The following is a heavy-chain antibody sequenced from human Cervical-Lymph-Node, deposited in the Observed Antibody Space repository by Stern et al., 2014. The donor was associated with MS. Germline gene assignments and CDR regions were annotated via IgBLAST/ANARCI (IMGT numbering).Heavy chain of an antibody. J-gene: IGHJ4*02. D-gene: IGHD5-12*01. CDR2: INANTRNP. Sequence: QVQLVESGSDLKKTGASVNVSCTASGYSFTDYAMTWLRQAPGQGLEWMGWINANTRNPTYAQGFTGRFVVSLDTSVSTAFLQINSLKPEDTAVYYCARVPYPEWLSHWGQGTLVTVSS. CDR1: GYSFTDYA. V-gene: IGHV7-4-1*02. CDR3: ARVPYPEWLSH.